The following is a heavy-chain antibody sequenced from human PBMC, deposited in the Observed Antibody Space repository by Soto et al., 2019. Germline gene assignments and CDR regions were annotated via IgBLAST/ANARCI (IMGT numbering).Heavy chain of an antibody. D-gene: IGHD2-2*01. CDR1: GYTFTSYG. V-gene: IGHV1-18*01. J-gene: IGHJ6*02. CDR2: ISAYNGNT. Sequence: ASVKVSCKASGYTFTSYGISWVRQAPGQGLEWMGWISAYNGNTNYAKKLQGRFTMTTDTSTRTAYMELRSLRSDDTAVYYCARVAPRDIVLVPAAYYYYYGMDVWGQGTTVTSP. CDR3: ARVAPRDIVLVPAAYYYYYGMDV.